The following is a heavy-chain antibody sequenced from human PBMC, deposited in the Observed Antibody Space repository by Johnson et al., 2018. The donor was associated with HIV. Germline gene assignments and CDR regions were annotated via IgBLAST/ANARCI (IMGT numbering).Heavy chain of an antibody. Sequence: VQLVESGGGLVQPGGSLRLSCGASGFTFSDHWMQWVRQAPGKGLVWVSRINGDGSRTSYADSVKGRFTIARDNAKNTLVLEMNSLRAEDTAVYYCARAHDAFDIWGQGPMVTVSS. CDR3: ARAHDAFDI. V-gene: IGHV3-74*01. CDR2: INGDGSRT. CDR1: GFTFSDHW. J-gene: IGHJ3*02.